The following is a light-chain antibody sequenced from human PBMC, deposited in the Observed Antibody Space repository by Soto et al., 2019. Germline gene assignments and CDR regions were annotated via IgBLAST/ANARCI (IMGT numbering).Light chain of an antibody. CDR1: QGVANY. J-gene: IGKJ4*01. CDR2: AES. CDR3: QKLNSYPLT. Sequence: DIQMTQSPSSLSASVGDIVTITCRASQGVANYFAWYQQKTGKAPKLLIYAESTLQGGVPSRFSGSGSGTELNLTISRLQPEDFATYYCQKLNSYPLTCGGGTKVDIK. V-gene: IGKV1-9*01.